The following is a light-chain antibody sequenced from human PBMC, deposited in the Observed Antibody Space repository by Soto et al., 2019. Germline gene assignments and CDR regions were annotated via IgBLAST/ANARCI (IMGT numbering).Light chain of an antibody. Sequence: DIQMTQSPSSLSASVGDRVTITCRASQSISSYLNWYQQKPGKAPKLLIYAASSLQSGVPSRFSGSGSGTDVTRTISSLQPEDFATYYCQQSYSTPPDTFGQGTKLEIK. V-gene: IGKV1-39*01. CDR3: QQSYSTPPDT. CDR1: QSISSY. CDR2: AAS. J-gene: IGKJ2*01.